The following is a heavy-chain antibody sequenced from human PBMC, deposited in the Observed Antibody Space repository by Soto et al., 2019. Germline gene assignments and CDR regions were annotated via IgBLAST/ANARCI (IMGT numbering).Heavy chain of an antibody. J-gene: IGHJ3*02. CDR3: ARDLGVEWELPEAFDI. CDR2: ISSSSSTI. V-gene: IGHV3-48*02. CDR1: GFTFSSYS. D-gene: IGHD1-26*01. Sequence: GGSLRLSCAASGFTFSSYSMNWVRQAPGKGLEWVSYISSSSSTIYYADSVKGRFTISRDNAKNSLYLQMNSLRDEDTAVYYCARDLGVEWELPEAFDIWGQGTMVTVSS.